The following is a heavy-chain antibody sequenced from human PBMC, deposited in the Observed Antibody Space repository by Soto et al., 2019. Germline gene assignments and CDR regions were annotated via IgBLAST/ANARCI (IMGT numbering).Heavy chain of an antibody. V-gene: IGHV4-59*01. CDR1: GGSISSYY. Sequence: SETLSLTCTVSGGSISSYYWSWIRQPPGKGLEWIGYIYYSGSTNYNPSLKSRVTISVDTSKNQFSLKLSSVTAADTAVDYCARAEGVITMVRGVMAPDAFDIWGQGTMVTVSS. J-gene: IGHJ3*02. D-gene: IGHD3-10*01. CDR3: ARAEGVITMVRGVMAPDAFDI. CDR2: IYYSGST.